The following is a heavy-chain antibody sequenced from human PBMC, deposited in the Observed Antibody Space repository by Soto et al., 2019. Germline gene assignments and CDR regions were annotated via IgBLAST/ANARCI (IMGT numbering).Heavy chain of an antibody. CDR1: GYTFTSYG. D-gene: IGHD2-21*02. J-gene: IGHJ4*02. Sequence: ASVKVSCKASGYTFTSYGISWVRQAPGQGLEWMGWISAYNSNTNYAQKHQGRVNMTTDTSTSTAYRELRSLSSDDTAVYYCARDMTSHFDFWGQGTLVTVSS. CDR2: ISAYNSNT. V-gene: IGHV1-18*01. CDR3: ARDMTSHFDF.